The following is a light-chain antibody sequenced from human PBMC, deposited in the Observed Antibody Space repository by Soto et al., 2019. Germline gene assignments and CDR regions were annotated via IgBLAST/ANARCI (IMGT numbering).Light chain of an antibody. CDR2: AAS. CDR3: QQSYSTPPWT. CDR1: QTISSY. V-gene: IGKV1-39*01. Sequence: DIQMTQSPSSLSASVGDRVTITCRASQTISSYLNWYQQKPGKAPKLLIYAASSLQSGVPSRFXGSGSGTDFPLTISSLQPEDFATYYCQQSYSTPPWTFGQGTKVEIK. J-gene: IGKJ1*01.